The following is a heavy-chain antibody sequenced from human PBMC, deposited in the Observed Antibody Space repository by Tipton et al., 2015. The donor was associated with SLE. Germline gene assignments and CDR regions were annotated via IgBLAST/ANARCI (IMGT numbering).Heavy chain of an antibody. D-gene: IGHD6-19*01. Sequence: TLSLTCTVSGGSISRSSYYWGWIRQTPGKGLEWIGSMSYGGSIHYNPSLKSRVTISVDTSKNQLSLKLSSVTAADTAVYYCAGGWRGAFDIWGQGTMVTVSS. CDR2: MSYGGSI. V-gene: IGHV4-39*01. CDR3: AGGWRGAFDI. CDR1: GGSISRSSYY. J-gene: IGHJ3*02.